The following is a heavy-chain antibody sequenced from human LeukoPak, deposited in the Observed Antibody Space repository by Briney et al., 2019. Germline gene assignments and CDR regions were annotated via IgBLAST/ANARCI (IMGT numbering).Heavy chain of an antibody. Sequence: QSGGSLRLSCAASGFTFSSYGMHWVRQAPGKGLEWVAFIRYDGSNKYYADSVKGRFTISRDNSKNTLYLQMNSLRAEDTAVYYCAKRGIAVADHWGQGTLVTVSS. CDR1: GFTFSSYG. CDR2: IRYDGSNK. J-gene: IGHJ4*02. D-gene: IGHD6-19*01. CDR3: AKRGIAVADH. V-gene: IGHV3-30*02.